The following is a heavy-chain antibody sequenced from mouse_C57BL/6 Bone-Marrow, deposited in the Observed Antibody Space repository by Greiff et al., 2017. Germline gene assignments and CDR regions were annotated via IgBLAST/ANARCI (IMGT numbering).Heavy chain of an antibody. V-gene: IGHV1-53*01. CDR1: GYTFTSYW. J-gene: IGHJ2*01. Sequence: QVQLQQPGTELVKPGASVKLSCKASGYTFTSYWMHWVKQRPGQGLEWIGNINPSNGGTNYNEKFKSKATLTVDKSSSTAYMQLSSLTSEDSAVYDWAREITTVVGYPYYFDYGGQGTTLTVSS. CDR2: INPSNGGT. D-gene: IGHD1-1*01. CDR3: AREITTVVGYPYYFDY.